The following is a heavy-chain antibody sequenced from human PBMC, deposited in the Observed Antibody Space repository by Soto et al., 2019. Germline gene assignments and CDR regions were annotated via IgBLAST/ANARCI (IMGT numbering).Heavy chain of an antibody. CDR1: GDSVSGYSAA. J-gene: IGHJ6*02. CDR3: ARDRASFYYYGLDV. Sequence: PSQTLSLTCATSGDSVSGYSAAWNWIRQSPSRGLEWLGRTYYRSKWYYEYAVSVKSRITIHPDTSKNQFSLHLNSVSPDDTAVYYCARDRASFYYYGLDVWGQGTTVTVSS. V-gene: IGHV6-1*01. CDR2: TYYRSKWYY.